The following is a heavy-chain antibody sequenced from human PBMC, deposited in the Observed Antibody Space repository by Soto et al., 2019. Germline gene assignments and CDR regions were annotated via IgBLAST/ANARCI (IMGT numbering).Heavy chain of an antibody. CDR2: IIPIFCTA. CDR1: GFTFSSYA. V-gene: IGHV1-69*13. J-gene: IGHJ6*03. CDR3: ATANYYYYRDV. Sequence: SMKVSCKSSGFTFSSYAISCVRHAPGQRLEKMGVIIPIFCTANYAQKFQGRVTITADESTSTAYMELSSLIFVDTAVYYCATANYYYYRDVWGKGTTVTVSS. D-gene: IGHD6-25*01.